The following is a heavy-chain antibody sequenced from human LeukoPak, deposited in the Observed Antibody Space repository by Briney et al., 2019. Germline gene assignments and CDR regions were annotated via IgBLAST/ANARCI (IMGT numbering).Heavy chain of an antibody. CDR2: TWYDGRNN. D-gene: IGHD2-21*01. J-gene: IGHJ6*01. V-gene: IGHV3-33*01. CDR3: AREVAPLYFHYGMDV. Sequence: PGGSLRLSCAASGFTFSSYGTHWVRQAPGKGLEWVAVTWYDGRNNYYAASVKGRFTISRDDSKTTVYLLMNSLRAEDTAVYYCAREVAPLYFHYGMDVWGEGTTVTVSS. CDR1: GFTFSSYG.